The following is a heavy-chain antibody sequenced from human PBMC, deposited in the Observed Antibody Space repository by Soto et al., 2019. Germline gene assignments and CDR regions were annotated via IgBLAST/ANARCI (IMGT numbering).Heavy chain of an antibody. CDR1: GFNFNTYT. V-gene: IGHV3-21*01. J-gene: IGHJ4*02. CDR2: ISSKSAYI. CDR3: ARVGRYYSESTESD. D-gene: IGHD3-22*01. Sequence: ESGGGLVKPGESLRLSCVASGFNFNTYTMSWVRQAPGKGLEWVSSISSKSAYIYYADSVEGRFTVSRDNAKTSLYLQMTALRADDTAVYYCARVGRYYSESTESDWGQGTLVTVSS.